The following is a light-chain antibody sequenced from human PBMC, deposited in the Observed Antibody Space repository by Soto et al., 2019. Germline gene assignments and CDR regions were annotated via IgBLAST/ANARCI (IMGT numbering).Light chain of an antibody. J-gene: IGLJ1*01. Sequence: QSVLTQPRSVSGSPGQSVTISCTGTTSDVGGYSYVSWYQHHPGKAPKLMIYDVNKRPSAVPDRFSGSKSGSTAFLTISGLQAEDEADYYCCSYAGSYTHYVFGTGTKVTVL. CDR3: CSYAGSYTHYV. CDR1: TSDVGGYSY. V-gene: IGLV2-11*01. CDR2: DVN.